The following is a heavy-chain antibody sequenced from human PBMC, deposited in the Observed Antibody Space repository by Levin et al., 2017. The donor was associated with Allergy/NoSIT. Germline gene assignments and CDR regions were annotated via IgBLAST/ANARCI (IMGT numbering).Heavy chain of an antibody. D-gene: IGHD3-10*01. CDR1: GFTFSSYG. J-gene: IGHJ4*02. CDR3: AKTLWFGELLPLDY. Sequence: AGESLKISCAASGFTFSSYGMHWVRQAPGKGLEWVAVIWYDGSNKYYADSVKGRFTISRDNSKNTLYLQMNSLRAEDTAVYYCAKTLWFGELLPLDYWGQGTLVTVSS. V-gene: IGHV3-33*06. CDR2: IWYDGSNK.